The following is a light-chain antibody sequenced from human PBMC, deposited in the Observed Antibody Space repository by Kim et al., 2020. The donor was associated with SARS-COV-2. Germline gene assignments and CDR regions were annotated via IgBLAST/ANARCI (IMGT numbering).Light chain of an antibody. V-gene: IGKV1-39*01. Sequence: DIQMTQSPSSLSASVGDRVTITCRASQSISSYLNWYQQKPGKVPKLLIYDASILQSGVPSRFSASGSGTDFTLTISSLQPEDFASYYCQQSSSAPRLTFGGGTKLEI. CDR1: QSISSY. CDR2: DAS. CDR3: QQSSSAPRLT. J-gene: IGKJ4*01.